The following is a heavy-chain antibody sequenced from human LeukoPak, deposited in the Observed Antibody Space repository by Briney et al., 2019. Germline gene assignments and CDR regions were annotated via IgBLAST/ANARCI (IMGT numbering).Heavy chain of an antibody. CDR2: IYPGDSDT. V-gene: IGHV5-51*01. CDR1: GYIFTIYW. CDR3: ARLAYWVRDY. Sequence: GESLKISCKGSGYIFTIYWIGWVRQMPGKGLEWMGIIYPGDSDTRYSPSFRGQVTISADKSISTAYLQWSGLKASDTAMYYCARLAYWVRDYWGQGTLVTVSS. J-gene: IGHJ4*02. D-gene: IGHD2-8*02.